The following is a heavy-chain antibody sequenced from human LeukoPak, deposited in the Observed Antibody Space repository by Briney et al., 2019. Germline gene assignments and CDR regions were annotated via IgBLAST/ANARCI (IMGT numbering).Heavy chain of an antibody. CDR1: GGSVSSGSYY. V-gene: IGHV4-61*01. CDR3: ARNTIFGVVIPKYGMDV. J-gene: IGHJ6*02. CDR2: IYYSGST. Sequence: SETLSLTCTVSGGSVSSGSYYGSWIRQPPGKGLEWVGYIYYSGSTNYNPSLKSRVTMSLDTSKNQFSLKLSSVTAADTAVYYCARNTIFGVVIPKYGMDVWGQGTTVTVSS. D-gene: IGHD3-3*01.